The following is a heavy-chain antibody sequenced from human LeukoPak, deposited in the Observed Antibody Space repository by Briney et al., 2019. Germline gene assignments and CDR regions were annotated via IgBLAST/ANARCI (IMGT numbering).Heavy chain of an antibody. D-gene: IGHD3-10*01. CDR1: GGTFSSYT. CDR2: ITPILGIA. CDR3: ASFHGSGSYYLPVGYYYMDV. Sequence: SVKVSCKASGGTFSSYTISWVRQAPGQGLEWMGRITPILGIANYAQKFQGRVTITADKSTSTAYMELSSLRSEDTAVYYCASFHGSGSYYLPVGYYYMDVWGKGTTVTVSS. V-gene: IGHV1-69*02. J-gene: IGHJ6*03.